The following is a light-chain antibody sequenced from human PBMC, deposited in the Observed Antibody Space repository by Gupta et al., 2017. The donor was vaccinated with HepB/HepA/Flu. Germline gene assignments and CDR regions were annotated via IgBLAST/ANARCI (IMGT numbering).Light chain of an antibody. CDR3: SSDTSSSGVI. Sequence: QSALTQPASVSGSPGQSITISCTGTSSDVGGYNHVSWYQQHPGKAPKLMIYDVSKWPAGVSRRFSGSKSGNTASLTISVLKAEDEGDYYGSSDTSSSGVIFGGGTKVTVL. V-gene: IGLV2-14*03. CDR2: DVS. J-gene: IGLJ2*01. CDR1: SSDVGGYNH.